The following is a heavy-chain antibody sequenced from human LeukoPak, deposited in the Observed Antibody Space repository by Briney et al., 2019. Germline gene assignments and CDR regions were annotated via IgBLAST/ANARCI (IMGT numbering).Heavy chain of an antibody. Sequence: PGGSLRLSCAASGFTFSDYYMSWIRQAPGKGLEWVSYISSSGSTIYYADSVKGRFTISRDNAKNSLYLQMNSLRAEDTAVYYCARDLYSGSPLDAFDIWGQGTMVTVSS. CDR3: ARDLYSGSPLDAFDI. V-gene: IGHV3-11*04. CDR1: GFTFSDYY. J-gene: IGHJ3*02. D-gene: IGHD1-26*01. CDR2: ISSSGSTI.